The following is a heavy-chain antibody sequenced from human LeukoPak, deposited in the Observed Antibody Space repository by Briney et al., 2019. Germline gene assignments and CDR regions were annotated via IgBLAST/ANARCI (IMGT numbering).Heavy chain of an antibody. CDR1: GGTFSSYA. V-gene: IGHV1-69*05. D-gene: IGHD6-19*01. Sequence: SVKVSCKAAGGTFSSYAISWVRQAPGQGLEGMGGIIPIFGTANYPQKFQGRVTITTDESTSTAYMELSSLRSEDTAVYYCARDRVSSGWVDAFDIWGQGTMVTVSS. J-gene: IGHJ3*02. CDR2: IIPIFGTA. CDR3: ARDRVSSGWVDAFDI.